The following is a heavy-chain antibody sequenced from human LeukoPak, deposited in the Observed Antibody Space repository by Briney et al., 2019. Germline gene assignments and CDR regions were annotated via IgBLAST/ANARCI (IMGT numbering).Heavy chain of an antibody. Sequence: PSETLSLTCAVYGGSFSGYYWSWIRQPPGKGLEWIGEINHSGSTNYNPSLKSRVTISVDTSKNQFSLKLSSVTAADTAVYYCARRGVEYGSGSYWGQGTLVTVSS. V-gene: IGHV4-34*01. CDR3: ARRGVEYGSGSY. CDR1: GGSFSGYY. D-gene: IGHD3-10*01. J-gene: IGHJ4*02. CDR2: INHSGST.